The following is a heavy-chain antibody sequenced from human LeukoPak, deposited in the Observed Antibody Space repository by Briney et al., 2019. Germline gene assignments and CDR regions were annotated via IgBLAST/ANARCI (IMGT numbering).Heavy chain of an antibody. Sequence: GGSLRLSCAASGFTFSSYSMNWVRQAPGKGLEWVSSISSRSRYIYYADSVKGRFTISRDNAKNSLYLHMNRLRAEDTAVYYCARDRLVVTAPSYYYYYMDVWGKGTTVTISS. D-gene: IGHD2-21*02. CDR1: GFTFSSYS. V-gene: IGHV3-21*01. J-gene: IGHJ6*03. CDR3: ARDRLVVTAPSYYYYYMDV. CDR2: ISSRSRYI.